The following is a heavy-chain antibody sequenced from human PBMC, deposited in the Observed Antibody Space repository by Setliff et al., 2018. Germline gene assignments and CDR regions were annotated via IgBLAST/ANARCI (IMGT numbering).Heavy chain of an antibody. D-gene: IGHD1-1*01. CDR2: INHSGTT. CDR1: GGSINSMSYY. J-gene: IGHJ3*02. V-gene: IGHV4-39*07. CDR3: RQAVVGRDVFDI. Sequence: SETLSLTCTVSGGSINSMSYYWGWIRQPPGKGLDWIGEINHSGTTNYDPSLQSRVSISVDTSKKQFSLTLTSVTAADTALYYCRQAVVGRDVFDIWGQGTVVTVS.